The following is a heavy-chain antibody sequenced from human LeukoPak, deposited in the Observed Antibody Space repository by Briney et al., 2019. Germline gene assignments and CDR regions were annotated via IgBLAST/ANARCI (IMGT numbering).Heavy chain of an antibody. CDR3: ARQLRVGAAQGFDP. J-gene: IGHJ5*02. V-gene: IGHV5-10-1*01. CDR1: GYSFTSYW. CDR2: IDPTDSYT. D-gene: IGHD4/OR15-4a*01. Sequence: RGESLKISCKGSGYSFTSYWISWVRQMPGKGLEWMGRIDPTDSYTNYRPSFQGHVTISADKSISTVYLHWSSLKASDTAMYYCARQLRVGAAQGFDPWGQGTLATVSS.